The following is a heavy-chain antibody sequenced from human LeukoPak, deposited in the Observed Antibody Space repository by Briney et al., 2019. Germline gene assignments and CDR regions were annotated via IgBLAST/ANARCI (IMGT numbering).Heavy chain of an antibody. J-gene: IGHJ4*02. V-gene: IGHV3-23*01. D-gene: IGHD6-13*01. CDR2: VSGSGDRM. CDR3: AKAAAAPGFDF. Sequence: GGSLRLSCAASGFTSSSYALNWVRQAPGKGLEWVATVSGSGDRMYHADSVKGRFTISRDNSKNAIYLQMNSLRAEDTALYYCAKAAAAPGFDFWGQGTLVTVSS. CDR1: GFTSSSYA.